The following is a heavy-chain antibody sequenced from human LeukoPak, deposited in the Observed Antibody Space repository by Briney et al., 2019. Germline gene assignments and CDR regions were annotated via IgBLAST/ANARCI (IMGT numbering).Heavy chain of an antibody. CDR3: ARDNSVGDSAWWFDP. J-gene: IGHJ5*02. CDR2: LKPSGASP. D-gene: IGHD5-12*01. CDR1: GYTFTSHY. V-gene: IGHV1-46*01. Sequence: ASVKVSCKASGYTFTSHYMHWVRQAPGQGLEWMGILKPSGASPSYAQKFQGRVTMTRDMATSTDYVEVSSLRSEDTAVYYCARDNSVGDSAWWFDPWGQGTLVTVSS.